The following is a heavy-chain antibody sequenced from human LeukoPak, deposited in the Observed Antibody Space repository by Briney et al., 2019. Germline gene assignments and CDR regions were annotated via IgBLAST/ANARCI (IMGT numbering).Heavy chain of an antibody. J-gene: IGHJ4*02. D-gene: IGHD2-8*01. Sequence: GGSLRLSCAASGVTFTDYGMHWVRQAPGKGLEWVAVISYDGSQTYYADSVKGRFTISRDNSKNTRSLQMISLRAEDTAVYYCSISHLESTLMSDFDYWGQGALVTVSS. V-gene: IGHV3-30*03. CDR2: ISYDGSQT. CDR1: GVTFTDYG. CDR3: SISHLESTLMSDFDY.